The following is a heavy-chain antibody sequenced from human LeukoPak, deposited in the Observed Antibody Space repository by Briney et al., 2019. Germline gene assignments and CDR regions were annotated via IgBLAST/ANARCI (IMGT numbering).Heavy chain of an antibody. D-gene: IGHD2-21*01. J-gene: IGHJ4*02. CDR3: AREGEVIVTDNLFY. V-gene: IGHV1-46*01. Sequence: ASVKVSCKASGYTFTSYYMHWVRQAPGQGLEWMGIINPSGGSTTYAQMFQGRVTMTRDTSTRTVYMELSSLRSEDTAAYYRAREGEVIVTDNLFYWGQGTLVTVSS. CDR1: GYTFTSYY. CDR2: INPSGGST.